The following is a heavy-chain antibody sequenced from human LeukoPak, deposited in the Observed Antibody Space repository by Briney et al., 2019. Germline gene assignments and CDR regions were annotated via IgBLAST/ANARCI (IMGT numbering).Heavy chain of an antibody. Sequence: GGSLRLSCAASGFTFSGFWMHWVRQAPGKGLEWVALISYDGSNKYYADSVKGRTTISRDNSKNTLYLQMNSLRAEDTAVYYCAKQDPYTSGWYPWGQGTLVTVSS. CDR2: ISYDGSNK. CDR1: GFTFSGFW. J-gene: IGHJ5*02. D-gene: IGHD6-19*01. CDR3: AKQDPYTSGWYP. V-gene: IGHV3-30*18.